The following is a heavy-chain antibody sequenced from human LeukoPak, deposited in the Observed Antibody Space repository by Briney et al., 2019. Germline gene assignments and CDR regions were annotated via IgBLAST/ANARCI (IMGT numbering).Heavy chain of an antibody. J-gene: IGHJ4*02. V-gene: IGHV4-39*01. Sequence: KPSGTLSLTCTVSGGSISSSSYFWGWIRQPPGKGLEWIGSIFYSGSTYYNPSLNSRVTISIDTSKNQFSLKLSSVTAADTAVYYCASGYSYGSADYWGQGTLVTVSS. CDR1: GGSISSSSYF. D-gene: IGHD5-18*01. CDR2: IFYSGST. CDR3: ASGYSYGSADY.